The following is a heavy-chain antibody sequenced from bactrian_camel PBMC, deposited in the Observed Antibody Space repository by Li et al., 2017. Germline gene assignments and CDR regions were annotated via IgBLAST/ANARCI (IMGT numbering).Heavy chain of an antibody. V-gene: IGHV3S53*01. CDR2: LNSDGTT. CDR3: ATEQDDVCGAWHQGPAGFSH. J-gene: IGHJ4*01. D-gene: IGHD7*01. Sequence: QLVESGGGSVKAGGSLKLSCVGSRYINNPCGMGWYRQAPGKKRDLVAQLNSDGTTTYADSVKGRFTISLDVAKKTFYLQMNGLKPEDTGMYYCATEQDDVCGAWHQGPAGFSHWGQGTQVTVS. CDR1: RYINNPCG.